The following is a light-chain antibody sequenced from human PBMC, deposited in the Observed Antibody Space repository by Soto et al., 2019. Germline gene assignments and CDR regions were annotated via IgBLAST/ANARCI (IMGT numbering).Light chain of an antibody. Sequence: EIVMTQSPATLSVSPGERTTLSCRASQSVSSNLAWYQQKPGQAPRLLIYGASTRATGIPARFSGSGSGTELSLTISSLQSEDFAVYYCQQYKNWPITFGQGTRLEIK. V-gene: IGKV3-15*01. J-gene: IGKJ5*01. CDR3: QQYKNWPIT. CDR1: QSVSSN. CDR2: GAS.